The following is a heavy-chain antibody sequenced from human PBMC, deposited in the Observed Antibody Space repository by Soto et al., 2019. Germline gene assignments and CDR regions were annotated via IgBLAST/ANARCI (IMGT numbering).Heavy chain of an antibody. CDR1: GYSISSSNW. J-gene: IGHJ4*02. Sequence: PSETLSLTCAVSGYSISSSNWWGWIRQPPGKGLEWIGYIYYSGSTYYNPSLKSRVTMSVDTSKNQFSLKLSSVTAVDTAVYYCASLGYSYGEDYFDYWGQGTLVTVSS. CDR2: IYYSGST. D-gene: IGHD5-18*01. V-gene: IGHV4-28*01. CDR3: ASLGYSYGEDYFDY.